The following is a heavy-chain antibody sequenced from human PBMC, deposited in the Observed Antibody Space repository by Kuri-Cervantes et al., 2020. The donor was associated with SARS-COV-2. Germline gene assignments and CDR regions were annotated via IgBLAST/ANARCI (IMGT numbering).Heavy chain of an antibody. V-gene: IGHV3-52*01. D-gene: IGHD3-9*01. CDR1: GFTFSSSW. Sequence: GESLKISCAASGFTFSSSWMHWVCQAPEKGLEWVADIKCDGSEKYYVDSVKGRLTISRDNAKNSLYLQVNSLRAEDMTVYYCARTYYDILTGYCPFDYWGQGTLVTVSS. J-gene: IGHJ4*02. CDR3: ARTYYDILTGYCPFDY. CDR2: IKCDGSEK.